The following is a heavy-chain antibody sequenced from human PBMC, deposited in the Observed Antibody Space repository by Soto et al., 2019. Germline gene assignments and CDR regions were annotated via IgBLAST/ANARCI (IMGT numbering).Heavy chain of an antibody. Sequence: QVQLQQWGAGLLKPSETLSLTCAVYGGSFSGYYWSWIRQPPGKGLEWIGEINHSGSTNYNPSLKRRVTISVDTSKNQFSLKLSSVTAADTAVYYCARGLRQTPFYYFDYWGQGTLVTVSS. J-gene: IGHJ4*02. CDR3: ARGLRQTPFYYFDY. CDR1: GGSFSGYY. CDR2: INHSGST. V-gene: IGHV4-34*01. D-gene: IGHD4-17*01.